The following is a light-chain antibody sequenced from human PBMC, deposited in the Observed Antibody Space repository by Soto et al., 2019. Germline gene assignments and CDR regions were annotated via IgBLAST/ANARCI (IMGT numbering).Light chain of an antibody. J-gene: IGLJ6*01. CDR1: TGAVTSGNY. Sequence: QAVVTQEHSLTVSPGGTVTLTCASSTGAVTSGNYPSWFQQRPGQAPRTLIYTTNSKHSWTPARFSGSLLGDKAALTLSGVQPEDEADYSCLLYHGGAQLVFGGGTKVTVL. CDR2: TTN. CDR3: LLYHGGAQLV. V-gene: IGLV7-43*01.